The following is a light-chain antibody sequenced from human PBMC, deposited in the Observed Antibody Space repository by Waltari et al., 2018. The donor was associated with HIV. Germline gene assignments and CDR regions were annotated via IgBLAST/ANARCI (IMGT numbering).Light chain of an antibody. CDR2: SNN. CDR1: STNTGSNT. CDR3: AAWDDSLNGPWV. V-gene: IGLV1-44*01. J-gene: IGLJ3*02. Sequence: QSVLTQPPSASGTPGQRVPISCSGSSTNTGSNTVNWYQQIPGTAPQLLIYSNNQRPSGVPDRFSGSKSGTSASLAISGLQSEDEADYYCAAWDDSLNGPWVFGGGTKLTVL.